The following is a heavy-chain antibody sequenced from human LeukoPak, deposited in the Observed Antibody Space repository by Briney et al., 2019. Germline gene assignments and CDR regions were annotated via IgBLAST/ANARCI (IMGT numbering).Heavy chain of an antibody. J-gene: IGHJ5*02. CDR3: ARQDYYDSSGYENNWFDP. Sequence: SETLSLTCTVFGGSISSSSYYWGRIRQPPGKGLEWIGSIYYSGSTYYNPSLKSRVTISVDTSKNQFSLKLSSVTAADTAVYYCARQDYYDSSGYENNWFDPWGQGTLVTVSS. CDR1: GGSISSSSYY. CDR2: IYYSGST. D-gene: IGHD3-22*01. V-gene: IGHV4-39*01.